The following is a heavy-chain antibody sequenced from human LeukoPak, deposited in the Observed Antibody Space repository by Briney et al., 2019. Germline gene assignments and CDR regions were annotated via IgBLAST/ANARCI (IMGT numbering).Heavy chain of an antibody. J-gene: IGHJ4*02. CDR2: IYTSGST. D-gene: IGHD6-13*01. CDR1: GGSISSYY. Sequence: SETLSLTCTVSGGSISSYYWSWIRQPAGKGLEWIGRIYTSGSTNYNPSLKSRVTISVDTSKNQVSLNLRPVTAADTAVYYCARAAGAAGGQYFDYWGQGTLVTVSS. CDR3: ARAAGAAGGQYFDY. V-gene: IGHV4-4*07.